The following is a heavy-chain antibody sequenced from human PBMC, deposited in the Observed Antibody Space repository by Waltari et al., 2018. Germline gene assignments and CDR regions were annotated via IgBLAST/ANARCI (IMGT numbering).Heavy chain of an antibody. Sequence: EVQLLESGGGLVQPGGSLRLSCAASGFTFSSYAMSWVRQAPGKGLEWVSVISGSDGMGDSTYYADSVKGRFTISRDKSKNTLSLQMNSLRAEDTAIYYCAKDLALYCSSTSCPSMDVWDQGTTVTVSS. V-gene: IGHV3-23*01. CDR2: ISGSDGMGDST. CDR1: GFTFSSYA. CDR3: AKDLALYCSSTSCPSMDV. J-gene: IGHJ6*02. D-gene: IGHD2-2*01.